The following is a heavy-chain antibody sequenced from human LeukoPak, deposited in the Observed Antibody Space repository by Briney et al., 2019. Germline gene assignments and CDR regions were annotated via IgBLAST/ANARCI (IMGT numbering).Heavy chain of an antibody. J-gene: IGHJ4*02. CDR1: GYSFTSYW. D-gene: IGHD4-11*01. Sequence: GESLKISCKGSGYSFTSYWIGWVRQMPGKGLEWMGIIYPGDSDTRYSPSFQGQVTISADKSISTAHLQWSTLKASDTAMYYCARETYYGDYSHQFDYWGQGTLVTVSS. CDR2: IYPGDSDT. CDR3: ARETYYGDYSHQFDY. V-gene: IGHV5-51*01.